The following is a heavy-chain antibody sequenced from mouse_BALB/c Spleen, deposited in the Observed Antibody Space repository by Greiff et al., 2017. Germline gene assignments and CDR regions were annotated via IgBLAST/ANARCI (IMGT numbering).Heavy chain of an antibody. V-gene: IGHV6-6*02. CDR3: TRFREGFAY. CDR1: GFTFSNYW. CDR2: IRLKSNNYAT. Sequence: EVKLVESGGGLVQPGGSMKLSCVASGFTFSNYWMNWVRQSPEKGLEWVAEIRLKSNNYATHYAESVKGRFTISRDDSKSSVYLQMNNLRAEDTGMYYCTRFREGFAYWGQGTLVTVSA. J-gene: IGHJ3*01.